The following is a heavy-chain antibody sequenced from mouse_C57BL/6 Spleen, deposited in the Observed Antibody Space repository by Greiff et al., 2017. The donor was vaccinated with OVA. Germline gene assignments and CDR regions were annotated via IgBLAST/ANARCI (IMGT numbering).Heavy chain of an antibody. J-gene: IGHJ4*01. CDR2: IDPEDGET. CDR1: GFNIKDSY. D-gene: IGHD1-1*01. Sequence: VQLKESGAELVKPGASVKLSCTASGFNIKDSYMPWVKQRTEQGLEWIGRIDPEDGETKYAPNFQGKATIPADTASNPSSLPLSSLTSDDTAVYYCASVSTTVVEGYARDYWGQGTSVTVSS. CDR3: ASVSTTVVEGYARDY. V-gene: IGHV14-2*01.